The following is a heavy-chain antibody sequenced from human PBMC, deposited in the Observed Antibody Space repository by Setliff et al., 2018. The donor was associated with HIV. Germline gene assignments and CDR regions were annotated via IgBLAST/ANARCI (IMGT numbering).Heavy chain of an antibody. CDR3: AKEKGPLRLGTRRPYDH. Sequence: PGESLKISCAASGFTFSSFTMNWVRQAPGKGLEWVAVISYDGSNKYYADSVKGRFTISRDNSKNTLYLQMNSLRAEDTAVYYCAKEKGPLRLGTRRPYDHWGQGTLVTVSS. CDR2: ISYDGSNK. D-gene: IGHD1-1*01. V-gene: IGHV3-30-3*01. CDR1: GFTFSSFT. J-gene: IGHJ4*02.